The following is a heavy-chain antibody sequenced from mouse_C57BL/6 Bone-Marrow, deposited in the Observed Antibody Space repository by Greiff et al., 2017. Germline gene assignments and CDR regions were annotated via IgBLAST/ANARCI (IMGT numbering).Heavy chain of an antibody. Sequence: EVHLVESGGGLVKPGGSLKLSCAASGFTFSSYAMSWVRQTPEKRLEWVATISDGGSYTYYPDNVKGRFTISRDNAKNNLYLQMSHLKSEDTAMYYCARDGYAGFDYGGQGTTLTVSS. CDR3: ARDGYAGFDY. D-gene: IGHD1-2*01. V-gene: IGHV5-4*01. CDR1: GFTFSSYA. J-gene: IGHJ2*01. CDR2: ISDGGSYT.